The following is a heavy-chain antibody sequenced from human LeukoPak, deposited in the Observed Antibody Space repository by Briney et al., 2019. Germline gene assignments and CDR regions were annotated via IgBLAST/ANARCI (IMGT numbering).Heavy chain of an antibody. J-gene: IGHJ4*02. CDR2: IKHDGSGM. Sequence: GGSLRLSCTTSEFTLSYFWMSWVRQAPGKGLEWVANIKHDGSGMSYVDSVKGRFIISRDNAKDSLYLQMNSLRAEDTALYYCAKFSSSGWPELDYWGQGTLVTVSS. V-gene: IGHV3-7*03. D-gene: IGHD6-19*01. CDR3: AKFSSSGWPELDY. CDR1: EFTLSYFW.